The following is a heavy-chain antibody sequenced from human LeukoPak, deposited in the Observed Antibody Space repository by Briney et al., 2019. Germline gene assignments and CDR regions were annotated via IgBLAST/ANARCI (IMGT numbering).Heavy chain of an antibody. Sequence: SETLSPTCTVSGGSISSYYWSWIRQPPGKGLEWIGYIYYSGSTNYNPSLKSRVTISVDTSKNQFSLELSSVTAADTAVYYCARWYYYDSSYWYFDLWGRGTLVTVSS. CDR3: ARWYYYDSSYWYFDL. CDR1: GGSISSYY. J-gene: IGHJ2*01. V-gene: IGHV4-59*01. CDR2: IYYSGST. D-gene: IGHD3-22*01.